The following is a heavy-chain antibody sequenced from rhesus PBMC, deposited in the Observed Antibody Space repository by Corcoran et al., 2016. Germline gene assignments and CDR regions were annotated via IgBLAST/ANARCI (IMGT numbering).Heavy chain of an antibody. CDR3: AKGGSEFFDS. CDR2: IAGSNWNT. V-gene: IGHV4-173*01. CDR1: GASISSNW. Sequence: QLQLQESGPGLVRASETLSLTCAVSGASISSNWWSLVRQSPGKGLEWIGRIAGSNWNTNYNPSLKSRVIISTDTSKNQFSLNLRSVTAADTAVYHCAKGGSEFFDSWGQGVLVTVSS. J-gene: IGHJ4*01.